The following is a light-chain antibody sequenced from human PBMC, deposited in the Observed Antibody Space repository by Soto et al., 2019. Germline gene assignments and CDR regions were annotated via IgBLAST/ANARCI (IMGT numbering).Light chain of an antibody. CDR3: QQYGSFPQT. Sequence: EIVLTQSPGTLSLSPGERATLSCRGSQSVSGSYLAWYQQKPGQAPRLLIYGASSRATGIPDRFSGSGSGTDFTLTISRLEPEDFAVYYCQQYGSFPQTFGQGTKLEIK. CDR2: GAS. CDR1: QSVSGSY. V-gene: IGKV3-20*01. J-gene: IGKJ2*01.